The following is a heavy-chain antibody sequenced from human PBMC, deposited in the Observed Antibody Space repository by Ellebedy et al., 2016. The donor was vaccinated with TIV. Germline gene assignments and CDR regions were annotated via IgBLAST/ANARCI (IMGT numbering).Heavy chain of an antibody. CDR3: ARGEYADYYYGMDV. CDR2: ISSSSSTI. Sequence: GGSLRLXCAASGFAFSSYSMNWVRQAPGKGLERVSYISSSSSTIYYADSVKGRFTISRDNAKNSLYLQMNSLRAEDTAVYYCARGEYADYYYGMDVWGQGTTVTVSS. V-gene: IGHV3-48*01. CDR1: GFAFSSYS. J-gene: IGHJ6*02. D-gene: IGHD3-16*01.